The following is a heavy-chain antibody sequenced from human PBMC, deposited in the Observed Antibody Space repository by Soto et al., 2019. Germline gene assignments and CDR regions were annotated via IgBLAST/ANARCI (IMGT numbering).Heavy chain of an antibody. CDR1: GYTFTSYD. CDR3: ARGSEPPSVVVPAAIGGMWCVGYYYYMDV. Sequence: QVQLVQSGAEVKKPGASVKVSCKASGYTFTSYDINWVRQATGQGLEWMGWMNPNSGNTGDAQKFQGRVTMTRTTSISTAYMELSRLRSEDTAVYYCARGSEPPSVVVPAAIGGMWCVGYYYYMDVWGKGSTVTVSS. V-gene: IGHV1-8*01. J-gene: IGHJ6*03. D-gene: IGHD2-2*02. CDR2: MNPNSGNT.